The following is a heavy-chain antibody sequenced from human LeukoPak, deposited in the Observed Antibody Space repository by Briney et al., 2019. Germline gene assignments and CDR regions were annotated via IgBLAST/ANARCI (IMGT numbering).Heavy chain of an antibody. D-gene: IGHD3-10*01. V-gene: IGHV1-69*04. Sequence: ASVKVSCKASGGTFSSYAISWVRQAPGQGLEWMGRIIPILGIANYAQKFQGRVTITADKSTSTAYMELRSLRSDDTAVYYCAREVFGRFDYWGQGTPVSVPS. CDR3: AREVFGRFDY. CDR1: GGTFSSYA. J-gene: IGHJ4*02. CDR2: IIPILGIA.